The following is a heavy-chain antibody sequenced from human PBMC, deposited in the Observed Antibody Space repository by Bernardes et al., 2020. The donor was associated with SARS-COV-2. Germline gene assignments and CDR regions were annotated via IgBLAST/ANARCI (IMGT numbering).Heavy chain of an antibody. V-gene: IGHV4-59*01. J-gene: IGHJ4*02. Sequence: SLTCTVSGSSISAFWSCIRQPPGKGLEWIGYIYSTGRTNYNSSLKSRVTMSIDTSKNHFSLNLSSVTAADTAMYFCARGGASSRYFDVWGQGVLVTVSS. CDR3: ARGGASSRYFDV. D-gene: IGHD6-13*01. CDR2: IYSTGRT. CDR1: GSSISAF.